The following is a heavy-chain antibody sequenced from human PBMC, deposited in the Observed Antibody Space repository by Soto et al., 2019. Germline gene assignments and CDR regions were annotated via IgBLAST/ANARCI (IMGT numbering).Heavy chain of an antibody. CDR1: GYTLTELS. CDR3: ANLVGATPSFDT. CDR2: FDPEDGET. J-gene: IGHJ5*02. D-gene: IGHD1-26*01. V-gene: IGHV1-24*01. Sequence: ASVKVSCKVSGYTLTELSMHWVRQAPGKGLEWMGGFDPEDGETIYAQKFQGRVTMTEDTSTDTAYMELSSLRSEDTAVYYCANLVGATPSFDTCGQGTLVTVSP.